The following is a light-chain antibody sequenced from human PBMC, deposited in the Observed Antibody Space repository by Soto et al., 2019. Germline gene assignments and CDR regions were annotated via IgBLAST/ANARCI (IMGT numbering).Light chain of an antibody. Sequence: EIVLTQSPGTLSLSPGERATLSCRASQSVSSSCLAWYQQKPGQAPRLLIYGASSRATGIPDRFSGSGSGTDFTLPISRLEPEDFAVYYCQQYGSSPQTFGQGTTVEIK. V-gene: IGKV3-20*01. CDR3: QQYGSSPQT. CDR1: QSVSSSC. J-gene: IGKJ1*01. CDR2: GAS.